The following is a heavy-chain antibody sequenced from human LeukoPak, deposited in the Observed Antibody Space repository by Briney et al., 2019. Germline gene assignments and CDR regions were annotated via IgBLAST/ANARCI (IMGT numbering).Heavy chain of an antibody. CDR1: GFTFSSYS. Sequence: GGSLRLSCAASGFTFSSYSMNWVRQAPGKGLERLSSISNSSSYIYYADSVKGRFTITRDNAKNSLYLQMNSLRAEDTAVYYCAREWELPPNFDYWGQGTLVTVSS. V-gene: IGHV3-21*01. CDR2: ISNSSSYI. J-gene: IGHJ4*02. CDR3: AREWELPPNFDY. D-gene: IGHD1-26*01.